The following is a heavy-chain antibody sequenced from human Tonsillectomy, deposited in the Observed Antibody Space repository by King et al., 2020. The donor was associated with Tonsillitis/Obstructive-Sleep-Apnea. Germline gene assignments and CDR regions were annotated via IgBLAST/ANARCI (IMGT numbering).Heavy chain of an antibody. V-gene: IGHV3-48*02. CDR2: ISSTNII. Sequence: VQLVESGGGLVQPGGSLRLSCAASGFTFSDYSMNWVRQAPGEGLEWVSYISSTNIIYYADSVKGRFTISRDNAKNSLYLQMNSLRDEDTGVYYCARVIAWFDPWGQGTLVTVSS. J-gene: IGHJ5*02. D-gene: IGHD2-21*01. CDR1: GFTFSDYS. CDR3: ARVIAWFDP.